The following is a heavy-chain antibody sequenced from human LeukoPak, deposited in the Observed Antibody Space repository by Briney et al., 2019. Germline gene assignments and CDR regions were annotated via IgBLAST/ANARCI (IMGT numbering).Heavy chain of an antibody. V-gene: IGHV1-69*02. J-gene: IGHJ4*02. CDR1: GGTFSSYT. CDR3: ARSSRSGTTADY. CDR2: IIPILGIA. D-gene: IGHD1-26*01. Sequence: SVKVSCKASGGTFSSYTISWVRQAPGQGLEWMGRIIPILGIANYAQKFQGRVTITSDKSTSTAYMELSSLRSEDTAVYYCARSSRSGTTADYWGQGTLVTVSS.